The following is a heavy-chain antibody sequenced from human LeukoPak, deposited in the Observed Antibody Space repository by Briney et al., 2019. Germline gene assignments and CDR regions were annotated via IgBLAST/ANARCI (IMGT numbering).Heavy chain of an antibody. CDR1: GGTFSSYA. D-gene: IGHD3-9*01. Sequence: SVKVSCKASGGTFSSYAISWVRQAPGQGLEWMGRIIPILGIANYAQKFQGRVTITADKSTSTAYMELSSLRSEDTAVYYCARGGPTYNILTGYSSLDAWGQGTLVTVSS. V-gene: IGHV1-69*04. CDR2: IIPILGIA. J-gene: IGHJ5*02. CDR3: ARGGPTYNILTGYSSLDA.